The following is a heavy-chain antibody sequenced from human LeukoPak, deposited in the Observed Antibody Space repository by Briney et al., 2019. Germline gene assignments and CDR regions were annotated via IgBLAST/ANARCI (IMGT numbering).Heavy chain of an antibody. J-gene: IGHJ1*01. CDR3: ARLWYSEYFQH. CDR2: IYYSGST. CDR1: GGSISSSSYY. D-gene: IGHD6-13*01. V-gene: IGHV4-39*01. Sequence: SETLSLTCTVSGGSISSSSYYWGWIRQPPGKGLEWIGSIYYSGSTYYNPSLKSRVTISVDTSQNQFSLKLSSVTAADTAVYYCARLWYSEYFQHWGQGTLVTVSS.